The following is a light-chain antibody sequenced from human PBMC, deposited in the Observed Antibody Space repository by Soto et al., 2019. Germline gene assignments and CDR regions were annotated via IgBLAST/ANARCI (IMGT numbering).Light chain of an antibody. Sequence: EIVMTQSPATLSVSPGERATLFCRASQSISSNLAWYQQKPGQAPRLLIYSASTRATGIPARFSGSGSGTEFTLTISSLQSEDFAVYYCQHYSYSPPAVFGPGTKVEIK. CDR1: QSISSN. CDR3: QHYSYSPPAV. CDR2: SAS. J-gene: IGKJ3*01. V-gene: IGKV3D-15*01.